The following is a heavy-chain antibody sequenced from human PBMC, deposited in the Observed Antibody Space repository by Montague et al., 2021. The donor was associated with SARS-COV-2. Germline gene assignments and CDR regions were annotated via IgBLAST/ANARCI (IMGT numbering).Heavy chain of an antibody. CDR3: TREGYQVLWSDYYYYGMDV. D-gene: IGHD2-2*01. CDR2: INHGGST. J-gene: IGHJ6*02. Sequence: SETLSLTCAVYGGSFSGYYWSWIRQPRGKGLEWIGEINHGGSTNXNPSLKSRVTISVDTSKNQFSLKLSSVTAADTAVYYCTREGYQVLWSDYYYYGMDVWGQGTTVTVSS. V-gene: IGHV4-34*01. CDR1: GGSFSGYY.